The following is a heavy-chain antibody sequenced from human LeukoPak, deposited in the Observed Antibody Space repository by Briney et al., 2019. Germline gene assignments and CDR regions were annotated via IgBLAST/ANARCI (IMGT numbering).Heavy chain of an antibody. Sequence: GGSLRLSCAPSGFPFTLYRMHGVPHTLEEGREWVSAVCSSGTYIHDADSLKGRFTISRDNAKNSLYLQMDSLRAEDTAVYYCARDLYGDYGVDYWGQGTLVTASS. CDR1: GFPFTLYR. CDR2: VCSSGTYI. V-gene: IGHV3-21*01. D-gene: IGHD4-17*01. J-gene: IGHJ4*02. CDR3: ARDLYGDYGVDY.